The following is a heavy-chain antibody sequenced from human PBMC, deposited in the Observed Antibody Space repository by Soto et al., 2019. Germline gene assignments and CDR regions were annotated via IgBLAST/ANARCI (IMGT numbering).Heavy chain of an antibody. CDR3: ARGYCSGGSCYGRFDP. CDR1: GYTFTGYY. Sequence: ASVKVSCKASGYTFTGYYMHWVRQAPGQGLEWMGWINPNSGGTNYAQKFQGWVTMTRDTSISTAYMELSRLRSDDTAVYYCARGYCSGGSCYGRFDPWGQGTLVTVSS. J-gene: IGHJ5*02. V-gene: IGHV1-2*04. CDR2: INPNSGGT. D-gene: IGHD2-15*01.